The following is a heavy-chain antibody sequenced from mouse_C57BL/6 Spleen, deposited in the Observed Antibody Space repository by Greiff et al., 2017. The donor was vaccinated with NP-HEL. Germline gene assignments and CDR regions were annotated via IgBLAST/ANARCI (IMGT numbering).Heavy chain of an antibody. CDR2: IDPENGDT. Sequence: DVQLQQSGAELVRPGASVKLSCTASGFNIKDDYMHWVKQRPEQGLEWIGWIDPENGDTEYASKFQGKATITADTSSNTAYLQLSSLTSEDTAVYYCTNGRGAWFAYWGQGTLVTVSA. CDR3: TNGRGAWFAY. V-gene: IGHV14-4*01. J-gene: IGHJ3*01. D-gene: IGHD4-1*01. CDR1: GFNIKDDY.